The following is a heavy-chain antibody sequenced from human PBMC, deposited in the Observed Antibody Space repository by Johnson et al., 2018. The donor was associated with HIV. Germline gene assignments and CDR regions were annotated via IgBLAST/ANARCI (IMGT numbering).Heavy chain of an antibody. J-gene: IGHJ3*02. CDR3: ARDSFIAVTLSDAFDI. Sequence: QVQLVESGGGVVRPGGSLRLSCAASGFAFSNYAMHWVRQAPGKGLEWMAIISYDGSNEYYADSVKGRFTISRDNSKNTLYLHMSSLRAEDTALYYCARDSFIAVTLSDAFDIWGQGTVVTVSS. CDR2: ISYDGSNE. V-gene: IGHV3-30-3*01. CDR1: GFAFSNYA. D-gene: IGHD6-19*01.